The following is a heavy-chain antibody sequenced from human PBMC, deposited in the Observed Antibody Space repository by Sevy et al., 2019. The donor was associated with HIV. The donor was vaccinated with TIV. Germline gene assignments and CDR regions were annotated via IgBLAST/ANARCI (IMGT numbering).Heavy chain of an antibody. CDR3: AKDPGLFSGYYPLDAFDI. J-gene: IGHJ3*02. Sequence: GGSLRLSCAASGFTFSSYAMSWVRQAPGKGLEWVSAISGSGGNTYYADSVKGRFTISRDNSKNTLYLQMNSLRAEDTAVYYCAKDPGLFSGYYPLDAFDIWGQGTMVTVSS. D-gene: IGHD3-22*01. CDR2: ISGSGGNT. CDR1: GFTFSSYA. V-gene: IGHV3-23*01.